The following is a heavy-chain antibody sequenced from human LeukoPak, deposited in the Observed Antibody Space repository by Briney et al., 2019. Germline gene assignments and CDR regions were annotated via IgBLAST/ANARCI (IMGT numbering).Heavy chain of an antibody. CDR2: IYYSGST. J-gene: IGHJ5*02. Sequence: SETLSLTCTVSGGSISSSSYYWGWIRQPPGKGLEWIGYIYYSGSTNYNPSLKSRVTISVDTPKNQFSLKLSSVTAADAAVYYCARDLSYCDILTGIDPWGQGTLVTVSS. D-gene: IGHD3-9*01. CDR3: ARDLSYCDILTGIDP. CDR1: GGSISSSSYY. V-gene: IGHV4-61*05.